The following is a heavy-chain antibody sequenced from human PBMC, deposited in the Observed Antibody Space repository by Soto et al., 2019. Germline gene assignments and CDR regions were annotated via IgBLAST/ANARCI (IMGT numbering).Heavy chain of an antibody. CDR1: GGTFSSYA. CDR2: IIPIFGTA. Sequence: QVQLVQSGAEVKKPGSSVKVSCKASGGTFSSYAISWVRQAPGQGLEWMGGIIPIFGTANYAQKFQGRVTITADESTSTAYMEQSRLRSEDTAVYYCARGVSGMATIFSFDYWGQGTMVTVSS. J-gene: IGHJ4*02. CDR3: ARGVSGMATIFSFDY. D-gene: IGHD5-12*01. V-gene: IGHV1-69*01.